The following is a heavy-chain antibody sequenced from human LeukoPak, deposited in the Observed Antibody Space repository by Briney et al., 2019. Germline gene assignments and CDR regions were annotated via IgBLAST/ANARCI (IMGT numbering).Heavy chain of an antibody. CDR3: ARESGDFWSGYFDY. D-gene: IGHD3-3*01. CDR1: GFTFSSYG. J-gene: IGHJ4*02. V-gene: IGHV3-33*01. CDR2: IWYDGSNK. Sequence: GGSLRLSCAASGFTFSSYGMHWVRQAPGKGLEWVAVIWYDGSNKYYADSVKGRFTISRDNSKNTLYLQMNSLRAEDTAVYYCARESGDFWSGYFDYWGQGTLVTVSS.